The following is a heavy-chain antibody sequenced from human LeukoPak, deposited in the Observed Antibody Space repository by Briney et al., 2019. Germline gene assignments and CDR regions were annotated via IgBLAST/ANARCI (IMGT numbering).Heavy chain of an antibody. CDR1: GDSINNYY. CDR3: ARHRGSGSPYFDY. Sequence: SETLSLTCTVSGDSINNYYWSWIRQSPGKGLEWIGYIYYSGSTKYNPSLKSRVIILVDTSKNKFSLKLSSVTAADTATYYCARHRGSGSPYFDYWGQGTLVTVSS. J-gene: IGHJ4*02. CDR2: IYYSGST. D-gene: IGHD3-10*01. V-gene: IGHV4-59*08.